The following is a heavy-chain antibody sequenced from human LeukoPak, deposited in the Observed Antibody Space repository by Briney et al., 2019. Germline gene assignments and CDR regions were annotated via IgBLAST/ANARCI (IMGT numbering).Heavy chain of an antibody. D-gene: IGHD1/OR15-1a*01. V-gene: IGHV1-2*02. CDR1: GYTFTTYY. CDR2: INPNSGGT. CDR3: ANGPNNNQPHSYFDF. Sequence: ASVKVSCETSGYTFTTYYIHWLRQAPGQGLEWMGWINPNSGGTNFAQKFQGRVTMTRDTSISTAYMEVSSLRSDDTAVYYCANGPNNNQPHSYFDFWGQGTLVTVSS. J-gene: IGHJ4*02.